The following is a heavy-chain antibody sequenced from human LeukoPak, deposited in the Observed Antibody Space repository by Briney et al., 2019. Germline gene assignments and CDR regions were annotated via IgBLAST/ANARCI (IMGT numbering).Heavy chain of an antibody. D-gene: IGHD1-26*01. J-gene: IGHJ4*02. V-gene: IGHV1-69*06. CDR2: IIPIFGTA. Sequence: SVKVSCKASGGTFSSYAISWVRQAPGQGLEWMGGIIPIFGTANYAQKFQGRVTITADKSTSTAYMELMSLTSDDTAVYYCARSNSGSYYHFDYWGQGTLVTVSS. CDR1: GGTFSSYA. CDR3: ARSNSGSYYHFDY.